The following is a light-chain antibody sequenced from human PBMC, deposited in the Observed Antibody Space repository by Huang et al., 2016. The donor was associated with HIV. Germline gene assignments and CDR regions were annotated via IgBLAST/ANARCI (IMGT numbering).Light chain of an antibody. V-gene: IGKV1-5*03. CDR3: QQYDSYPAT. CDR2: KAS. Sequence: DIHMTQSPSTLSASVGDRVTISCRASQSIGIWLAWYHQEPGKVPKLLIYKASTLETGVPSSFSGGGSGTEFTLTISILQPDDIGTYYCQQYDSYPATFGGGTKVELK. J-gene: IGKJ4*01. CDR1: QSIGIW.